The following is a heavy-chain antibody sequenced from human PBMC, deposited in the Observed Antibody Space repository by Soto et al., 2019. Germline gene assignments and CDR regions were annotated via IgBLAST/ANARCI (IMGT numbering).Heavy chain of an antibody. CDR2: ISAYNGNT. J-gene: IGHJ3*02. CDR1: GYTLTSYG. Sequence: ASVKASCKTSGYTLTSYGISWVRQAPGQGLEWMGWISAYNGNTNYAQKLQGRVTMTTDTSTSTAYMELRSLRSDDTAVYYCASHGDYFSAFDIWGQGTMVTVSS. CDR3: ASHGDYFSAFDI. V-gene: IGHV1-18*01. D-gene: IGHD4-17*01.